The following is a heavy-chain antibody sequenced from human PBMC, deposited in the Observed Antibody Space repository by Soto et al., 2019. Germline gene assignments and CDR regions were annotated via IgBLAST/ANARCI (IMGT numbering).Heavy chain of an antibody. Sequence: PSETLSLTCTVSGGSISSNYWTWIRQPPGKGLEWIGYVYNSGSTNYNPSLKSRVTISEDTSKSQFSLKVNSMTAADTAVYYCAESIAARGNWFDPWGQGTLVTVSS. J-gene: IGHJ5*02. CDR1: GGSISSNY. V-gene: IGHV4-59*01. CDR2: VYNSGST. CDR3: AESIAARGNWFDP. D-gene: IGHD6-6*01.